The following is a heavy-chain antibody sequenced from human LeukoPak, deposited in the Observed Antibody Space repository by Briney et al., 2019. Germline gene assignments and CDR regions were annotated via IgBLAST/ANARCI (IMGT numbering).Heavy chain of an antibody. CDR3: ARDKHGSGSYYKSPRWFDR. V-gene: IGHV1-18*04. CDR1: GYSFTSYG. J-gene: IGHJ5*02. D-gene: IGHD3-10*01. CDR2: IGAYNGNT. Sequence: PAGKVSCNASGYSFTSYGIDWVRQAPGQGLARVGWIGAYNGNTNYAQKLQGRVTMTTDTSTRPAYMELRSLRSDDTALYYCARDKHGSGSYYKSPRWFDRWGQGPVVNVSS.